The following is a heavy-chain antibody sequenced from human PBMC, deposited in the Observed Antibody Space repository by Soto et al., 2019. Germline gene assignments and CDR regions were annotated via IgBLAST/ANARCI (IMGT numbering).Heavy chain of an antibody. V-gene: IGHV3-21*01. CDR2: ISSSSSFL. J-gene: IGHJ5*02. Sequence: EVQLVESGGGLVKPGGSLRLSCAASGFTFSTYTMNWVRQAPGKGLEWVSSISSSSSFLYYADSVKGRFTISRDNAKNYQYLQMNRLRAEDTAVYYRAKDIRFLEWPRVRGNWFDPWGQGTLVTVSS. CDR1: GFTFSTYT. CDR3: AKDIRFLEWPRVRGNWFDP. D-gene: IGHD3-3*01.